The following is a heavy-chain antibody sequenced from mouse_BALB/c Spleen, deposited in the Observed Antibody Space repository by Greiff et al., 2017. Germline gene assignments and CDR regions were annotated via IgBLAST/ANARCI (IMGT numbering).Heavy chain of an antibody. CDR1: GYSFTSYW. Sequence: VQLQQPGAELVRPGASVKLSCKASGYSFTSYWMNWVKQRPGQGLEWIGMLHPSDSETRLNQKFKDKATLTVDKSSSTAYMQLSSPTSEDSAVYYCAYYGSFDYWGQGTTLTVSS. CDR3: AYYGSFDY. D-gene: IGHD1-2*01. J-gene: IGHJ2*01. V-gene: IGHV1-74*01. CDR2: LHPSDSET.